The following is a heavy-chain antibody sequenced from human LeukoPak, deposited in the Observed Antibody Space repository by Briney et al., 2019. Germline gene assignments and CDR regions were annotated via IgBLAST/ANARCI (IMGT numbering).Heavy chain of an antibody. CDR1: GFTFSSYW. CDR2: IKQDGSEK. V-gene: IGHV3-7*01. D-gene: IGHD2-15*01. Sequence: QSGGSLRLSCAASGFTFSSYWMSWVRQAPGKGLEWVANIKQDGSEKYYVDSVKGRFTISRDNAKNTLYLQMNTLRVEDTAVYYCAALEDDYADYWGQGTLVTVSS. J-gene: IGHJ4*02. CDR3: AALEDDYADY.